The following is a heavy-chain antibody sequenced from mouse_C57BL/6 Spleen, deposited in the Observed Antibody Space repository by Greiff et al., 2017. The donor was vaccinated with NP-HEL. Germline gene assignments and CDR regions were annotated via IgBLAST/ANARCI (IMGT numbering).Heavy chain of an antibody. CDR2: ISSGSSTI. D-gene: IGHD3-3*01. J-gene: IGHJ3*01. CDR1: GFTFSDYG. Sequence: DVMLVESGGGLVKPGGSLKLSCAASGFTFSDYGMHWVRQAPEKGLEWVAYISSGSSTIYYADTVKGRFTISRDNAKNTLFLQMTSLRSEDTAMYYCARLGRFAYWGQGTLVTVSA. CDR3: ARLGRFAY. V-gene: IGHV5-17*01.